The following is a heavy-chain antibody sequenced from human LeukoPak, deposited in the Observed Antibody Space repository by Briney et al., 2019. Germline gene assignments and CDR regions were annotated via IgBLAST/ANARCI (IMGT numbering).Heavy chain of an antibody. Sequence: PGGSLRLSCAASGVTFSSFDMHWVRQPTGQGLEWTSTIGTASDTYYPGSVEGRFTLSRDNAKNSLYLQMNSLTAGDTAVYYCARGPPRGKYYYMDVWGKGTTVTVSS. V-gene: IGHV3-13*01. CDR1: GVTFSSFD. J-gene: IGHJ6*03. CDR3: ARGPPRGKYYYMDV. CDR2: IGTASDT. D-gene: IGHD1-1*01.